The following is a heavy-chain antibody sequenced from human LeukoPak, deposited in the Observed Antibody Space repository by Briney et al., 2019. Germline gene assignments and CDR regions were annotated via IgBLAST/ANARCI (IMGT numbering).Heavy chain of an antibody. CDR2: VHTNGKT. Sequence: SETLSLTCTVSGASISGTYWSWLRQPPGKGLEWIAYVHTNGKTDSNPSLKSRVTVSVDASKNQFSLMLRSVAAADTALYYCARGYYDSRGSSNSFDSWGQGILVTVSS. CDR1: GASISGTY. CDR3: ARGYYDSRGSSNSFDS. J-gene: IGHJ4*02. D-gene: IGHD3-22*01. V-gene: IGHV4-4*08.